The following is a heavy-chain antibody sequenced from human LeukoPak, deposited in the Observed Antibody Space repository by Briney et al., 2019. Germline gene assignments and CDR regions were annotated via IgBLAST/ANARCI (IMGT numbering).Heavy chain of an antibody. CDR1: GYTFINYY. CDR2: INPSGGST. Sequence: ASVKVSCKASGYTFINYYMHWVRQAPGQGLEWMGIINPSGGSTSYAQKFQGRVTMTRDTSTSTVYMELSSLRSEDTAVYYCARDESTSILWWWGQGTLVTVSS. V-gene: IGHV1-46*01. CDR3: ARDESTSILWW. J-gene: IGHJ1*01. D-gene: IGHD2-21*01.